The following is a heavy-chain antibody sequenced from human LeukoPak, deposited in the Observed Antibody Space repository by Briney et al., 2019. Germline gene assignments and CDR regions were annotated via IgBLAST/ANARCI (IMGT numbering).Heavy chain of an antibody. J-gene: IGHJ4*02. CDR1: GFTFSSYP. CDR2: IGGSGGDT. Sequence: PGGSLILSCAASGFTFSSYPMNWVRQAPGKGLEWVSGIGGSGGDTCYADSVKGRFTISRDNSKNTLFLQMNRLRAEDTAVYYCGKDRQLDCWGQGTLVTVSS. CDR3: GKDRQLDC. V-gene: IGHV3-23*01. D-gene: IGHD1-1*01.